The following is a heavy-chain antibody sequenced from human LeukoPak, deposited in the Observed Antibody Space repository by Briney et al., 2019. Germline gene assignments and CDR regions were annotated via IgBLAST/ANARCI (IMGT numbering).Heavy chain of an antibody. CDR1: GYSINNAHY. CDR2: ISPSAIA. CDR3: ARASVEHSIVAGDYFDY. V-gene: IGHV4-38-2*01. Sequence: SETLSLTCAVSGYSINNAHYWAWLRQPPRQGLEWIGNISPSAIASYNPSLKSRVTISLDTSNNHFSLDLRSVTAADTAVYFCARASVEHSIVAGDYFDYWGQGTLVTVSS. D-gene: IGHD1/OR15-1a*01. J-gene: IGHJ4*02.